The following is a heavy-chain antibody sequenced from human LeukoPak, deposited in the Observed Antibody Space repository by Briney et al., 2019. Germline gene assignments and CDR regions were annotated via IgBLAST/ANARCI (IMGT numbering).Heavy chain of an antibody. V-gene: IGHV3-11*01. Sequence: PGGSLRLSCAASGFTFSDYYMSWIRQAPGKGLEWVSYISSSGSTIYYADSVKGRFTISRDNAKNSLYLQMNSLRAEDTAVYYCARDRAKYSSSSERTDPWGQGTLVTVSS. D-gene: IGHD6-6*01. CDR1: GFTFSDYY. CDR2: ISSSGSTI. CDR3: ARDRAKYSSSSERTDP. J-gene: IGHJ5*02.